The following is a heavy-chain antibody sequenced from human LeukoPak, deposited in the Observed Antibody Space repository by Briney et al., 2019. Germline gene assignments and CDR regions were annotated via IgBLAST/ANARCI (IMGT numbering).Heavy chain of an antibody. V-gene: IGHV4-39*01. CDR2: IYYSGST. CDR3: ARWSRGGYYFDY. J-gene: IGHJ4*02. Sequence: SETLSLTCTVSGGSISSYYWGWIRQPPGKGLEWMGSIYYSGSTYYNPSLKSRVTISVDTSKNQFSLKLSSVTAADTAVYYCARWSRGGYYFDYWGQGTLVTVSS. D-gene: IGHD3-10*01. CDR1: GGSISSYY.